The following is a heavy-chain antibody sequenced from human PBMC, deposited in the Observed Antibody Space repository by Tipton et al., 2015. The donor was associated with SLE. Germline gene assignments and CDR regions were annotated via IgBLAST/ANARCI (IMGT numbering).Heavy chain of an antibody. CDR1: GGSFSGYY. CDR3: ASSIKSYCSGGSCLDY. CDR2: INHSGST. V-gene: IGHV4-34*01. Sequence: TLSLTCAVYGGSFSGYYWSWIRQPPGKGLEWIGEINHSGSTNYNPSLKSRVTISVDTSKNQFSLKLSSVTAADTAVYYCASSIKSYCSGGSCLDYWGQGTLVTVSS. J-gene: IGHJ4*02. D-gene: IGHD2-15*01.